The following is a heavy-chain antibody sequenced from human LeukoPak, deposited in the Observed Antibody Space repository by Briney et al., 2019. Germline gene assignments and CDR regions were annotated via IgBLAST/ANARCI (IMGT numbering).Heavy chain of an antibody. CDR1: GFTFSSYW. Sequence: GGSLRLSCAAFGFTFSSYWMHWVRQAPGKGLEWVAVISYDGSNKYYADSVKGRFTISRDNSKNTLYLQMNSLRAEDTAVYYCASGGSSWSVSWGQGTLVTVSS. D-gene: IGHD6-13*01. J-gene: IGHJ5*02. CDR2: ISYDGSNK. V-gene: IGHV3-30-3*01. CDR3: ASGGSSWSVS.